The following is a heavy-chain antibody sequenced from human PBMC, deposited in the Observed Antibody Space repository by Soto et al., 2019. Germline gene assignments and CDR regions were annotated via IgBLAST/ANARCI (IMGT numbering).Heavy chain of an antibody. J-gene: IGHJ4*02. CDR2: IFNSGTT. D-gene: IGHD1-26*01. V-gene: IGHV4-31*02. Sequence: QVQLQESGPGLVKPSQTLSLTCSVSGASTVSHYHWTWIRQPPGKGLEWMGYIFNSGTTFYNPSLTSRLSISMDTSGNHFSLELRSVTAADTAVYYCALALGPTTGLDYWGQGNLGTVSS. CDR3: ALALGPTTGLDY. CDR1: GASTVSHYH.